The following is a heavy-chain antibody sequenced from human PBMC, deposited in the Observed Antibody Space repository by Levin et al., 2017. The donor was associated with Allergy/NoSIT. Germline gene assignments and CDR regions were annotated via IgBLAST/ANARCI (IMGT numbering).Heavy chain of an antibody. J-gene: IGHJ4*02. V-gene: IGHV3-49*03. Sequence: GGSLRLSCTASGFTFGDYAMSWFRQAPGKGLEWVGFIRSKAYGGTTEYAASVKGRFTISRDDSKSIAYLQMNSLKTEDTAVYYCTSDDYGDPLDYWGQGTLVTVSS. D-gene: IGHD4-17*01. CDR3: TSDDYGDPLDY. CDR2: IRSKAYGGTT. CDR1: GFTFGDYA.